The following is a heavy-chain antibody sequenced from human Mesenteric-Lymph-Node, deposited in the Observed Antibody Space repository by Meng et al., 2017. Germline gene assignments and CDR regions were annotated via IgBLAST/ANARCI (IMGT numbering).Heavy chain of an antibody. Sequence: GGSLRLSCAASGFSVRTSYMTWVRQAPGKGLEWIGFIRSNTYGGAAEYAASVKGRFTISRDDSKSIAYLQMNSLKTEDTAVYYCTNFDWLVPLAYWGRGTLVTVSS. CDR3: TNFDWLVPLAY. V-gene: IGHV3-49*04. CDR1: GFSVRTSY. CDR2: IRSNTYGGAA. J-gene: IGHJ4*02. D-gene: IGHD3-9*01.